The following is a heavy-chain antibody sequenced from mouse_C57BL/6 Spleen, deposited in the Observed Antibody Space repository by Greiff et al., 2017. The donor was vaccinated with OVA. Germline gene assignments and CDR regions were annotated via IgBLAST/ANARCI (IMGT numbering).Heavy chain of an antibody. D-gene: IGHD1-1*01. Sequence: VHVKQSGAELVRPGASVKLSCTASGFNIKDYYMHWVKQRPEQGLEWIGRIDPEDGDTEYAPKFQGKATMTADTSSNTAYLQLSSLTSEDTAVYYCTTRGSSPPFDYWGQGTTLTVSS. CDR3: TTRGSSPPFDY. V-gene: IGHV14-1*01. CDR1: GFNIKDYY. CDR2: IDPEDGDT. J-gene: IGHJ2*01.